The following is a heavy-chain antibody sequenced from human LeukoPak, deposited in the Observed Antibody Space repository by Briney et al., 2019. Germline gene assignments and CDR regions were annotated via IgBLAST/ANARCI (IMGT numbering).Heavy chain of an antibody. V-gene: IGHV3-30-3*01. CDR1: GFTFSSYA. D-gene: IGHD1-1*01. Sequence: GALRLSCAASGFTFSSYAIHWVRQAHGKGLEWVAVISYDGTYKYYADSVKGRFNISRDNSKNTLFLQMNSLRDEDTAVYYCSSGVNWNDVFDYWGQGTLVTVSS. CDR2: ISYDGTYK. CDR3: SSGVNWNDVFDY. J-gene: IGHJ4*02.